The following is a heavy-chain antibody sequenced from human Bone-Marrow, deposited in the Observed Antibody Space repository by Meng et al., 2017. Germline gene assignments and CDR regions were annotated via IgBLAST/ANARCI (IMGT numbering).Heavy chain of an antibody. Sequence: GESLKISCAASGFTFSSYNMHWVRQTPGEGLVWVSRIKTDASITTYADSVKGRFTISRDDAKNTVYLQMNSLRAEDTAVYYCARDADWVIFDHWGQGALVTVSS. CDR2: IKTDASIT. J-gene: IGHJ4*02. CDR3: ARDADWVIFDH. D-gene: IGHD3-9*01. V-gene: IGHV3-74*03. CDR1: GFTFSSYN.